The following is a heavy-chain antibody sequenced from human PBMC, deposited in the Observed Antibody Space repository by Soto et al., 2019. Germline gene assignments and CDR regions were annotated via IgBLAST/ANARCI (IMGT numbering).Heavy chain of an antibody. CDR2: IYYSGST. D-gene: IGHD1-26*01. CDR3: AREYSGSPKGDKVDYYYYGMDV. V-gene: IGHV4-59*01. J-gene: IGHJ6*02. CDR1: GDSMGSYY. Sequence: SETLSLTCTVSGDSMGSYYWSWIRQPPGKGLEWIGYIYYSGSTNYNPSLKSRVTISVDTSKNQFSLKLSSVTAADTAVYYRAREYSGSPKGDKVDYYYYGMDVWGPGTTVSVS.